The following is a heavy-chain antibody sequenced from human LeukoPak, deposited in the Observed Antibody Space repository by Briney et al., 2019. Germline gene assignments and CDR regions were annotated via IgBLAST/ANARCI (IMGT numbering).Heavy chain of an antibody. V-gene: IGHV1-18*01. CDR2: ISAYNGNT. CDR1: GYTFTSYG. Sequence: ASVKVSCKASGYTFTSYGNSWVRQAPGQGLEWMGWISAYNGNTNYAQKLQGRVTMTTDTSTSTAYMELRSLRSDDTAVYYCAILRLEQGYYYYYMDVWGKGTTVTVSS. CDR3: AILRLEQGYYYYYMDV. J-gene: IGHJ6*03. D-gene: IGHD3-3*01.